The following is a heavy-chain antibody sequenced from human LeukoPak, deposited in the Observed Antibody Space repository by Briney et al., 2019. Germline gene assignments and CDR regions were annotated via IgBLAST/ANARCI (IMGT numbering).Heavy chain of an antibody. J-gene: IGHJ4*02. D-gene: IGHD5-12*01. V-gene: IGHV3-23*01. CDR1: GFTFSSYA. CDR3: AKDESQVRWLQSPIDY. Sequence: PGGSLRLSCAASGFTFSSYAMSWVRQAPGKGLEWVSGISGSGGSTYYADSVKGRFTISRDNSKNTLYLQMNSLRAEDTAVYYCAKDESQVRWLQSPIDYWGQGTLVTVPS. CDR2: ISGSGGST.